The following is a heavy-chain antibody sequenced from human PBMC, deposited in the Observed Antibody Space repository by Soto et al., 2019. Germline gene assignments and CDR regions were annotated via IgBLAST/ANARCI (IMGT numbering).Heavy chain of an antibody. J-gene: IGHJ6*02. D-gene: IGHD3-3*01. CDR1: GLTFSNYA. CDR2: MSGSSSTT. CDR3: AKRGITIFGVVTNYYSGVDV. Sequence: EVRLLESGGGLVKPGGSLRLSCATSGLTFSNYAMSWVRQAPGGGLEWVSSMSGSSSTTYYADSVRGRFTISRDRSKNTLFLQMNSLRVEDTAVYYCAKRGITIFGVVTNYYSGVDVWGQGTTVTVSS. V-gene: IGHV3-23*01.